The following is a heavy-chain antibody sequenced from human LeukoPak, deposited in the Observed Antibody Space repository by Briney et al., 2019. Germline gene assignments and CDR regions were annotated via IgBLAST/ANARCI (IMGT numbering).Heavy chain of an antibody. V-gene: IGHV4-39*07. CDR1: GGSISSSSFY. Sequence: SETLSLTCSVSGGSISSSSFYWGWIRQPPGKGLEWIGSISYTGSTYYNPSLKSRVTISVDTSKNQFSLKLSSVTAADTAVYYCARGPPISTIDYYYMDVWGKGTTVTVSS. CDR3: ARGPPISTIDYYYMDV. CDR2: ISYTGST. J-gene: IGHJ6*03. D-gene: IGHD5/OR15-5a*01.